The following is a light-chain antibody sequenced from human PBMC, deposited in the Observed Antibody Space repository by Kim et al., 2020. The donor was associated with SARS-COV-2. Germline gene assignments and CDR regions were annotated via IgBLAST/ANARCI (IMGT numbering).Light chain of an antibody. CDR3: LQHNRYPLT. CDR1: QGISTY. J-gene: IGKJ4*01. Sequence: ASVGDIVTISCRASQGISTYLTWFQEKPGKAPKRLIHAASNLQSGVPSRFSGSGSGTEFTLTISSLEPEDFATYYCLQHNRYPLTFGGGTKVDIK. V-gene: IGKV1-17*03. CDR2: AAS.